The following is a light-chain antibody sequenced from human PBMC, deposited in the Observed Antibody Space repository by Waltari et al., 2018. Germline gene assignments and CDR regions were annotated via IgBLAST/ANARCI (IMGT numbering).Light chain of an antibody. CDR3: QQYNNWAPLT. J-gene: IGKJ4*01. CDR2: GGS. CDR1: QTINVN. V-gene: IGKV3-15*01. Sequence: VMTQSPGTLSVSPGERATLSCRASQTINVNLAWYQQKPGQAPRLLMYGGSTRATGIPTRFSGSGSGTEFTLTISSLQSEDFAVYYCQQYNNWAPLTFGGGTKVEIK.